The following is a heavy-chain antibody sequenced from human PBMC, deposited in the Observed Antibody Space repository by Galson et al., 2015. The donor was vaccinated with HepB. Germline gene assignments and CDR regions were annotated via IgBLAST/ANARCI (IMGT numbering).Heavy chain of an antibody. CDR1: GFVFGDFY. CDR3: ARDPYSYGGDWVDY. Sequence: SLRLSCAASGFVFGDFYMSWIRQAPGKGLEWISYISSTGSATYYADSVKGRFTISRDNAKKSLYLQMNSLRVEDTAVYYCARDPYSYGGDWVDYWGQGILVTGSP. J-gene: IGHJ4*02. CDR2: ISSTGSAT. D-gene: IGHD2-21*02. V-gene: IGHV3-11*01.